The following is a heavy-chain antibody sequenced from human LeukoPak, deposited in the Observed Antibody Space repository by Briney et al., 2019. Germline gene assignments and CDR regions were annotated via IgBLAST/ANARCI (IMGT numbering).Heavy chain of an antibody. CDR2: TYYSGST. V-gene: IGHV4-59*01. Sequence: SETPSLTCTVSGGSISRYYWSWIRPPPGKGPEWIWYTYYSGSTNYNPSLKSRVTISVDTSKNQFSLKLSSVTAADTAVYYCARVGGFEYSSSSGWWFDPWGQGTLATVSS. CDR3: ARVGGFEYSSSSGWWFDP. D-gene: IGHD6-6*01. J-gene: IGHJ5*02. CDR1: GGSISRYY.